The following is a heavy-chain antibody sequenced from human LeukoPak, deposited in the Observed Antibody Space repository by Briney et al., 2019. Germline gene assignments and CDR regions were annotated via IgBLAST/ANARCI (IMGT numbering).Heavy chain of an antibody. CDR3: ATIGGYCSGGSCYGFGY. D-gene: IGHD2-15*01. CDR2: INTNTGNP. J-gene: IGHJ4*02. Sequence: GESLKISCKGSGYSFTSYWIGWVRQAPGQGLEWMGWINTNTGNPTYAQGFTGRFVFSLDTSVSTAYLRISSLKAEDTAVYYCATIGGYCSGGSCYGFGYWGQGTLVTVSS. CDR1: GYSFTSYW. V-gene: IGHV7-4-1*02.